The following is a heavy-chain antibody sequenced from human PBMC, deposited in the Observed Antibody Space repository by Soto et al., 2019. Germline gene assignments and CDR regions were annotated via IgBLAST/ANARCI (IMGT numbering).Heavy chain of an antibody. CDR3: ARDGRPSNGSYLLNCSYYYGIDV. CDR1: GFTFSAYY. Sequence: GALRLSCSDSGFTFSAYYMSWIRQAPGKGLEWISDISGTRSYTTYAALKKCGSTIARDNDKNSLFVQMDSLGGEKAVVYYCARDGRPSNGSYLLNCSYYYGIDVWGQGTTVTVSS. J-gene: IGHJ6*02. D-gene: IGHD3-10*01. CDR2: ISGTRSYT. V-gene: IGHV3-11*05.